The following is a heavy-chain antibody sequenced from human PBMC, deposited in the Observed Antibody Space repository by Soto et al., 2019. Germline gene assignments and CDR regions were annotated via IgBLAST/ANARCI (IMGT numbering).Heavy chain of an antibody. Sequence: SETLSLTCTVSGGSISSGGYYWSWIRQHPGKGLEWIGYIYYSGSTYYNPSLKSRVTISVDTSKNQFSLKLSSVTAADTAVYYCAREGGGYSYGYSGPWFDPWGQGTLVTVSS. CDR1: GGSISSGGYY. J-gene: IGHJ5*02. CDR2: IYYSGST. D-gene: IGHD5-18*01. CDR3: AREGGGYSYGYSGPWFDP. V-gene: IGHV4-31*03.